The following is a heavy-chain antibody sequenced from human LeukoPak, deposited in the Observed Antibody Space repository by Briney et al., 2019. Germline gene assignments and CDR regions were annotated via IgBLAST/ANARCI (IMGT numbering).Heavy chain of an antibody. CDR1: GGSFSVYY. CDR2: IYSGGRT. V-gene: IGHV3-66*01. D-gene: IGHD5-12*01. CDR3: ARGPSGYHNT. J-gene: IGHJ4*02. Sequence: TSETLSLTCAVYGGSFSVYYWRWIPQPPGQGLEWVSLIYSGGRTYYANSVKGRFTISRANSKNTLYLQMNSRRAEDTAVYYCARGPSGYHNTGGQGTLVTVSS.